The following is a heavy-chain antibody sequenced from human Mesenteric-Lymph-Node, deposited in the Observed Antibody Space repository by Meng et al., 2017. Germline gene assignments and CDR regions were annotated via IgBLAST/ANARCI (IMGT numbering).Heavy chain of an antibody. CDR2: MNPNSGNT. Sequence: QVQLVQSGAEVKKPGASVKVSCKASGYTFTSYDINWVRQATGQGLEWMGWMNPNSGNTGYAQKFQGRVTITRNTSISTAYMELSRLRSDDTAVYYCAREGSSIAAAGTDYWGQGTLVTVSS. J-gene: IGHJ4*02. D-gene: IGHD6-13*01. CDR1: GYTFTSYD. CDR3: AREGSSIAAAGTDY. V-gene: IGHV1-8*03.